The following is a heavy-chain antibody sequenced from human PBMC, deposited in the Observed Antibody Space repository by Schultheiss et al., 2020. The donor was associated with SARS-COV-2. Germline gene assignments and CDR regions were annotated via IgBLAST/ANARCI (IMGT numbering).Heavy chain of an antibody. CDR2: IYYNGST. D-gene: IGHD2-2*01. V-gene: IGHV4-59*01. J-gene: IGHJ3*02. CDR3: ARDCSTTSCNATDAFDI. CDR1: GGSISSYY. Sequence: SETLSLTCTVSGGSISSYYWSWIRQPPGKGLEWIGYIYYNGSTNYSPSLKSRVTMSVDTSKNQFSLKLTSVTAADTAVYYCARDCSTTSCNATDAFDIWGQGTMVTVSS.